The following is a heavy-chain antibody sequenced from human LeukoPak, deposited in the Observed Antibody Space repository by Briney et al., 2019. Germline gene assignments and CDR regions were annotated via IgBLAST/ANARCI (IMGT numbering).Heavy chain of an antibody. Sequence: GGSLRLSCAASGFTFSRYWMSWVRQAPGKGLEWVANVKQDGSEKYYVDSVKGRFTISRDNAKNSLYLQMNSLRAEDTAVYYCARDRLEFDHWGQGTLVTVSS. D-gene: IGHD1-1*01. CDR1: GFTFSRYW. J-gene: IGHJ4*02. V-gene: IGHV3-7*01. CDR2: VKQDGSEK. CDR3: ARDRLEFDH.